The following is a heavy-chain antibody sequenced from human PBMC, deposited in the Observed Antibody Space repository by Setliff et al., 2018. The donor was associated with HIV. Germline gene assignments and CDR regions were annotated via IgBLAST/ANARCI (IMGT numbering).Heavy chain of an antibody. J-gene: IGHJ4*02. D-gene: IGHD3-3*01. Sequence: GASVKVSCKASDYPFTSYGICWVRQAPGHGLEWMGYISPYNGDAYYAEKFQGRVTMTTDTSTTAVSMELTNLRSDDTAVYFCARMQAYYNFWRSTYYFDYWGQGTPVTVSS. CDR1: DYPFTSYG. CDR3: ARMQAYYNFWRSTYYFDY. CDR2: ISPYNGDA. V-gene: IGHV1-18*01.